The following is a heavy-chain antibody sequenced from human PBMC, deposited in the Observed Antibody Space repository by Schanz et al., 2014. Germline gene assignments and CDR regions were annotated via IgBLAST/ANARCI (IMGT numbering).Heavy chain of an antibody. D-gene: IGHD3-10*01. CDR3: AKGRFGELSAFDI. Sequence: QVQLVQSGAEVKKPGASVRLSCEASGYTFTSYDINWVRQAPGQGLEWMGIINPSGGSTSYAQKFQGRLTVTRDTSTSTVNMELSSLRAEDTAVYYCAKGRFGELSAFDIWGQGTMVTVSS. J-gene: IGHJ3*02. CDR1: GYTFTSYD. CDR2: INPSGGST. V-gene: IGHV1-46*01.